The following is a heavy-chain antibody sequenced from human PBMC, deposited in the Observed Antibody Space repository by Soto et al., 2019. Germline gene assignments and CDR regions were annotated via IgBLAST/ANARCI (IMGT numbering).Heavy chain of an antibody. Sequence: ASVKVSCKTSGYTFTDFGVSWVRQAPGQGLEWMGCISGYNGDSNYAQTFQGRVTMTTDTSTSTAYMEVRSLNSDDTAVYYCAGGVRYNWNVGHYLDYWGQGTLVTVSS. J-gene: IGHJ4*02. CDR1: GYTFTDFG. CDR3: AGGVRYNWNVGHYLDY. D-gene: IGHD1-20*01. V-gene: IGHV1-18*01. CDR2: ISGYNGDS.